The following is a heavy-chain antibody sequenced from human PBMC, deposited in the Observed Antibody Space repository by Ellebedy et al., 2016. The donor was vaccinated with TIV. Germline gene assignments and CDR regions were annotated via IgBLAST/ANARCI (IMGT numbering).Heavy chain of an antibody. J-gene: IGHJ4*02. D-gene: IGHD6-13*01. Sequence: ASVKVSCKASGYTFTAYHIHWVRQAPGQGLEWMGWIYPYNGDTNYAQKFQGRVTMTRDTSISTGYMELRGLKSDDTAVYYCAALPYISTSSAYWGQGTLVTVSS. CDR1: GYTFTAYH. CDR2: IYPYNGDT. V-gene: IGHV1-2*02. CDR3: AALPYISTSSAY.